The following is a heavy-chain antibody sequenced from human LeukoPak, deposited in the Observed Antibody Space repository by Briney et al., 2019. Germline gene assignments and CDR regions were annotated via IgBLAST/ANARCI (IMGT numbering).Heavy chain of an antibody. CDR3: TVPGSSGWSY. J-gene: IGHJ4*02. CDR2: IRSKANSYAT. V-gene: IGHV3-73*01. CDR1: GFTFSGSA. Sequence: PGGSLRLSCAASGFTFSGSAMHLVRQASGKGLEWVGRIRSKANSYATAYAASVKGRFTISRDDSKNTAYLQMNSLKTEDTAVYYCTVPGSSGWSYWGQGTLVTVSS. D-gene: IGHD6-19*01.